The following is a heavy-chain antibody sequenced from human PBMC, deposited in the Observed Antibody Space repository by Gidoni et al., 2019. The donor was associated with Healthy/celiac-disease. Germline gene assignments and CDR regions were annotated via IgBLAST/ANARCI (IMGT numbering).Heavy chain of an antibody. V-gene: IGHV3-33*01. CDR1: GFTFSSYG. CDR3: ARSSMVRGGYFDY. Sequence: QVQLVESGGGVVQPGRSLRLSCAASGFTFSSYGMHWVRQAPGKGLEWVAVIWYDGSNKYYADSVKGRFTISRDNSKNTLYLQMNSLRAEDTAVYYCARSSMVRGGYFDYWGQGTLVTVSS. D-gene: IGHD3-10*01. J-gene: IGHJ4*02. CDR2: IWYDGSNK.